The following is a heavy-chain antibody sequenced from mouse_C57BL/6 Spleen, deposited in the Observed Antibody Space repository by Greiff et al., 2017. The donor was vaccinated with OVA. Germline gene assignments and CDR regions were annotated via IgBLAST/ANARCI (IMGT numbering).Heavy chain of an antibody. V-gene: IGHV1-69*01. J-gene: IGHJ3*01. D-gene: IGHD2-5*01. Sequence: QVQLQQPGAELVMPGASVKLSCKASGYTFTSYWMHWVKQRPGQGLEWIGEIDPSDSYTNYNQKFKGKSTLTVDKSSSTAYMQLSSLTSEDSAVYYCARREEAYYSNHPWFAYWGQGTLVTVSA. CDR1: GYTFTSYW. CDR2: IDPSDSYT. CDR3: ARREEAYYSNHPWFAY.